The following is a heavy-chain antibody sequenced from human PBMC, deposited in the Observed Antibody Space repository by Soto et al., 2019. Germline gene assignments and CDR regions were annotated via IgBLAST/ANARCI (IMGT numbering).Heavy chain of an antibody. CDR3: ANALEGQYYYGMDV. CDR2: ISCNGGSM. V-gene: IGHV3-9*01. J-gene: IGHJ6*02. CDR1: VFTFDDYA. Sequence: SLRLCCAASVFTFDDYAMHWVRQAPGKGLEWVSGISCNGGSMGYADSVKGRFTISRDNAKNSLYLQMNSLRAEDTALYYCANALEGQYYYGMDVWGQGTTVTVSS.